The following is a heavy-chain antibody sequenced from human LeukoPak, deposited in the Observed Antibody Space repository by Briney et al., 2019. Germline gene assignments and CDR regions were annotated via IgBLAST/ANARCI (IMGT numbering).Heavy chain of an antibody. J-gene: IGHJ3*02. D-gene: IGHD3-22*01. CDR3: ARAEGYYDSSGYLTDAFDI. Sequence: GGSLRLSCAASGFTFSSYSMNWVRQPPGKGLEWVSSISSSSSYIYYADSVKGRFTISRDNAKNSLYLQMNSLRAEDTAVYYCARAEGYYDSSGYLTDAFDIWGQGTMVTVSS. V-gene: IGHV3-21*01. CDR2: ISSSSSYI. CDR1: GFTFSSYS.